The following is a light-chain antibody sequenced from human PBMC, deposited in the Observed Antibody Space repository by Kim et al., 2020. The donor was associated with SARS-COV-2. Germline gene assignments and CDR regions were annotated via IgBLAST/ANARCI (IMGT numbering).Light chain of an antibody. J-gene: IGLJ2*01. V-gene: IGLV3-19*01. CDR1: SLRSYY. CDR3: NSRDSNDNVV. CDR2: GKN. Sequence: SSELTQDPAVSVALGQTVRITCQGDSLRSYYATWYHQKPGQAPIVVIYGKNNRPSGIPDRFSGSSSGNTASLTITGTQAGDEADYYCNSRDSNDNVVFGGGTQLTVL.